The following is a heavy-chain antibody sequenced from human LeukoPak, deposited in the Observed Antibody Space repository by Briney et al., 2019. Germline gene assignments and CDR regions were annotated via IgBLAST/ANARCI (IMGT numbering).Heavy chain of an antibody. CDR1: GFTFSSYA. V-gene: IGHV3-30-3*01. Sequence: GGSLRLSCAASGFTFSSYAMHWVRQAPGKGLEWVAVISYDGSNKYYADSVKGRFTISRDNSKNTLYLQMNSLRAEDTAVYYCARGGDSSSWYLHWFDPWGQGTLVTVSS. CDR3: ARGGDSSSWYLHWFDP. CDR2: ISYDGSNK. J-gene: IGHJ5*02. D-gene: IGHD6-13*01.